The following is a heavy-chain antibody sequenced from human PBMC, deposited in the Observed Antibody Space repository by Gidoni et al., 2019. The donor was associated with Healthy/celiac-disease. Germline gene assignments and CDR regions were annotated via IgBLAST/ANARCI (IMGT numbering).Heavy chain of an antibody. Sequence: QVQLVQSGAEVKKPGSSVKVSCKASGGTFSSYAISWGRQAPGQGLEWMGGISPIFGTANYAQKFQGRVTITADESTSTAYMELSSLRSEDTAVYYCARVGRDEEYSSSSEGYYYMDVWGKGTTVTVSS. D-gene: IGHD6-6*01. CDR2: ISPIFGTA. V-gene: IGHV1-69*01. J-gene: IGHJ6*03. CDR1: GGTFSSYA. CDR3: ARVGRDEEYSSSSEGYYYMDV.